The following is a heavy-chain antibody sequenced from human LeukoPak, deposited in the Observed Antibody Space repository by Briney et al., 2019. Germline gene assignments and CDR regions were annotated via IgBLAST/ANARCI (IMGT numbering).Heavy chain of an antibody. Sequence: GGSLRLSCAASGFTFSSYAMHWVRQAPGKGLEWVAVISYDGSNKYYADSVKGRFTISRDNSKNTLYLQMNSLRAEDTAVYYCARNRDGYNSSSFDYWGQGTLVTVSS. D-gene: IGHD5-24*01. CDR1: GFTFSSYA. J-gene: IGHJ4*02. V-gene: IGHV3-30-3*01. CDR3: ARNRDGYNSSSFDY. CDR2: ISYDGSNK.